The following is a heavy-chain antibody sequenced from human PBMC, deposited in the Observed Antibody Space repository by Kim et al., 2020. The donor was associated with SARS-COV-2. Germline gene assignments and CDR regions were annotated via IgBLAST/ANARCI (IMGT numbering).Heavy chain of an antibody. V-gene: IGHV3-23*01. CDR3: AKRLGATTPNFAL. Sequence: GGSLRLSCAASGFTFSSYGMSWVRQAPGKGLEWVSAISDSGGDTNYANSVKGRFTISRDNSKNTLYLQMNSLRDEDTAVYYCAKRLGATTPNFALGGQGTMVTVPT. D-gene: IGHD1-26*01. CDR1: GFTFSSYG. J-gene: IGHJ4*02. CDR2: ISDSGGDT.